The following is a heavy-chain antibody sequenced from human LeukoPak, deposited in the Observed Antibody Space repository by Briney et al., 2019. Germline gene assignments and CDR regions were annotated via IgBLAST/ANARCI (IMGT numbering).Heavy chain of an antibody. D-gene: IGHD3-16*01. J-gene: IGHJ5*02. Sequence: GGSLRLSCAASGFTFTTYEMNWVRQAPGKGLEWVSYMSNSGKTTYYADSVKGRFTISRDNAKNSLYLQMNSLRAEDTAVYYCASQSYARFDPWGQGTLVTVSS. CDR3: ASQSYARFDP. CDR2: MSNSGKTT. CDR1: GFTFTTYE. V-gene: IGHV3-48*03.